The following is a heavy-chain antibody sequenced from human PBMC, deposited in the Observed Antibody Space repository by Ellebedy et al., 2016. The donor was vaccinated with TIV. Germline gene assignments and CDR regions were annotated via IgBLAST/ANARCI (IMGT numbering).Heavy chain of an antibody. CDR3: AKGGAYYDYIWGSYRHDAFDI. CDR2: ISGSGGST. D-gene: IGHD3-16*02. V-gene: IGHV3-23*01. J-gene: IGHJ3*02. CDR1: GFTFSSYA. Sequence: GESLKISCAASGFTFSSYAMSWVRQAPGKGLEWVSAISGSGGSTYYADSVKGRFTISRDNSKNTLYLQMNSLRAEDTAVYYCAKGGAYYDYIWGSYRHDAFDIWGQGTMVTVSS.